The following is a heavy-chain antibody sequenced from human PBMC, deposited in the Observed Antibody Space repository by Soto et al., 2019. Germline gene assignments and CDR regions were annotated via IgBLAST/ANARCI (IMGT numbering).Heavy chain of an antibody. CDR2: FDPEDGET. D-gene: IGHD2-15*01. Sequence: ASVKVSCKVSGYTLTELSMHWVRQAPGKGLEWMGGFDPEDGETIYAQKFQGRVTMTEDTSTDTAYMELSSLRSEDTAVYYCATYSIEESSIEIYAFDIWGQGTMVTV. CDR1: GYTLTELS. J-gene: IGHJ3*02. V-gene: IGHV1-24*01. CDR3: ATYSIEESSIEIYAFDI.